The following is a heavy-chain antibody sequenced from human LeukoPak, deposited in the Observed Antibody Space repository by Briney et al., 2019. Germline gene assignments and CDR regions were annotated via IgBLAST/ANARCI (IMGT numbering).Heavy chain of an antibody. J-gene: IGHJ6*03. CDR3: ARGPAVTTNYYYYYMDV. CDR1: GYTFTGYY. Sequence: ASVTVSCKASGYTFTGYYMHWVRQAPGQGLEWMGWINPNSGGTNYAQKFQGRVTMTRDTSISTAYMELSRLRSDDTAVYFCARGPAVTTNYYYYYMDVWDKGTTVTVSS. V-gene: IGHV1-2*02. CDR2: INPNSGGT. D-gene: IGHD4-17*01.